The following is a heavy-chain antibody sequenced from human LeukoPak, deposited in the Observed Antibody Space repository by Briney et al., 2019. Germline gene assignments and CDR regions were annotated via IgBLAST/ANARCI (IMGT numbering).Heavy chain of an antibody. J-gene: IGHJ4*02. Sequence: SQTLSLTCAISGDSVSSNSAAWNWIRQSPSRGLEWLGRTYYRSKWYNDYAVSVKSRITINPDTSKNQFSLQLNSVTPEDTAVYYCARDTRCCSGGSCYLLDYWGQGTLVTVSS. CDR2: TYYRSKWYN. CDR1: GDSVSSNSAA. CDR3: ARDTRCCSGGSCYLLDY. D-gene: IGHD2-15*01. V-gene: IGHV6-1*01.